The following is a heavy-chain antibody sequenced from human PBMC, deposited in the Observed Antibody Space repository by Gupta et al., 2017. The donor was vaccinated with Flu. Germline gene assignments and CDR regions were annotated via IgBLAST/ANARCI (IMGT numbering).Heavy chain of an antibody. CDR3: ARIRWSGYSYGDWDFDY. J-gene: IGHJ4*02. D-gene: IGHD5-18*01. Sequence: EVQLVESGGGLVQPGGSLRLSCAASGFTFSSYWMQWVRQAPGKGLVWVSRINSDGSTTNYADSVKGRFTISRDNAKNTLYLHMNSLRAEDTAVYYCARIRWSGYSYGDWDFDYWGLGTLVTVSS. CDR1: GFTFSSYW. V-gene: IGHV3-74*01. CDR2: INSDGSTT.